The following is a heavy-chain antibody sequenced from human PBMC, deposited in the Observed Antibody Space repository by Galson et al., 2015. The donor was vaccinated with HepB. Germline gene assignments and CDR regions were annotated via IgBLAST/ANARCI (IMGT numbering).Heavy chain of an antibody. CDR2: IQYNGFTK. CDR3: ARNTPASGYLGLHY. J-gene: IGHJ4*02. CDR1: GFTFSNYG. D-gene: IGHD6-25*01. Sequence: SLRLSCAASGFTFSNYGMHWVRQAPGKGLEWVAYIQYNGFTKYYGDSVTGRFTISRDNSKNTLYLQMNSLRPEDTALYHCARNTPASGYLGLHYGGQGTLVTVSS. V-gene: IGHV3-30*02.